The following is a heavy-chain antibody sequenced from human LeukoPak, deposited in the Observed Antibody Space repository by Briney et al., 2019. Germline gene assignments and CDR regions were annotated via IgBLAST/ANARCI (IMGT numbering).Heavy chain of an antibody. V-gene: IGHV3-21*01. D-gene: IGHD4-11*01. CDR3: ARGINYGGYYFDY. Sequence: GGALRLSCAASGFTFSSYSMNWVRQAPGKGLEWVSSISSSSSYIYYADSVKGRFTITRDNAKNSLYLQMNSLRAEDTAVYYCARGINYGGYYFDYWGQGTLVTVSS. CDR1: GFTFSSYS. J-gene: IGHJ4*02. CDR2: ISSSSSYI.